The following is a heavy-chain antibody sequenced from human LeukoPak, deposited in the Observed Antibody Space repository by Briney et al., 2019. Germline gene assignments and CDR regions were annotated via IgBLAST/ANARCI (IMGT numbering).Heavy chain of an antibody. CDR3: ARAGRPYYDSRFFQH. CDR2: IYPSGST. J-gene: IGHJ1*01. V-gene: IGHV4-38-2*02. Sequence: PSETLSLTCTVSGSSISSAYYWGWIRQPPGKGLEWIGSIYPSGSTFYNPSLRGQVTISIDKSKNQFSLKLSSVTAADTAVYFCARAGRPYYDSRFFQHWGQGTLVTVSS. CDR1: GSSISSAYY. D-gene: IGHD3-22*01.